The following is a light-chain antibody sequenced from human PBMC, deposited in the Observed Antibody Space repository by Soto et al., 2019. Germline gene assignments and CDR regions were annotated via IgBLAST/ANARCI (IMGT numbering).Light chain of an antibody. CDR1: SSDVGAYNY. J-gene: IGLJ2*01. Sequence: QSALTQPASVSGSPGQSITISCTGTSSDVGAYNYVSWYQQHPGKVPKLMIYEVSNRPSGVSNRFSGSKSGNTASLTISGLQAEDDADYYCSSYTSVSSLVFGGGTKLTVL. V-gene: IGLV2-14*01. CDR3: SSYTSVSSLV. CDR2: EVS.